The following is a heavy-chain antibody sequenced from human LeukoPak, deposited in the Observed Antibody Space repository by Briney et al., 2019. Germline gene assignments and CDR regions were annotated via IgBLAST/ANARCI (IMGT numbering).Heavy chain of an antibody. V-gene: IGHV1-24*01. Sequence: ASGKVSCKVSGDTLTELSMHWVRQAPGKGRGWMGGFDPENGETIYAQKFQGRVTMTEDTSKDTAYMELSSLRSEDTAVYYCATSYSDILTGYRPLAYWGQGTLVTVSS. CDR1: GDTLTELS. CDR3: ATSYSDILTGYRPLAY. CDR2: FDPENGET. J-gene: IGHJ4*02. D-gene: IGHD3-9*01.